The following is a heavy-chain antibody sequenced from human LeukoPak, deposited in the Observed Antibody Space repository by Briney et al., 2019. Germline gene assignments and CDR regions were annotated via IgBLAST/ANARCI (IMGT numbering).Heavy chain of an antibody. Sequence: KTSETLSLTCAVYGGSFSGYYWSWIRQPPGKGLEWIGEINHSGSTNYNPSLKSRVTISVDTSKNQFSLKLSSVTAADTAVYYCARGRGYCSSTSCYVDAFDIWGQGTMVTVSS. CDR1: GGSFSGYY. CDR3: ARGRGYCSSTSCYVDAFDI. D-gene: IGHD2-2*01. V-gene: IGHV4-34*01. CDR2: INHSGST. J-gene: IGHJ3*02.